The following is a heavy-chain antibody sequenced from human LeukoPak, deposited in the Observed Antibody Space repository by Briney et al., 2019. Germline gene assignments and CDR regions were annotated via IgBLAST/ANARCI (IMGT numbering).Heavy chain of an antibody. CDR3: ARDEGGWEHFDY. V-gene: IGHV4-61*01. D-gene: IGHD1-26*01. CDR1: GGSVSSGSYY. Sequence: SGTLSLTCTVSGGSVSSGSYYWSWIRQPPGKGLEWIGYISYTGSTNYNPSLKSRVTISVDTSKNQFSLKLSSVTAADTAVYYCARDEGGWEHFDYWGQGTLVTVSS. CDR2: ISYTGST. J-gene: IGHJ4*02.